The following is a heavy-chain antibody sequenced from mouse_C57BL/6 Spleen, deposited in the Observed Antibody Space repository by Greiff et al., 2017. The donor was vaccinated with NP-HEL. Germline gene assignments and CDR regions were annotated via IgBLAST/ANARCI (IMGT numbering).Heavy chain of an antibody. V-gene: IGHV10-1*01. Sequence: EVQVVESGGGLVQPKGSLKLSCAASGFSFNTYAMNWVRQAPGKGLEWVARIRSKSNNYATYYADSVKDRFTISRDDSESMLYLQMNNLKTEDTAMYYCVSGYDPFAYWGQGTLVTVSA. J-gene: IGHJ3*01. CDR1: GFSFNTYA. D-gene: IGHD2-3*01. CDR2: IRSKSNNYAT. CDR3: VSGYDPFAY.